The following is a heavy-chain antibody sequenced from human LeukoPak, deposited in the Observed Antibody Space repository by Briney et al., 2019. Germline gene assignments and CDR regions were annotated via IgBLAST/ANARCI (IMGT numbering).Heavy chain of an antibody. Sequence: GASVKVSCKASGYTFTDYYMHWVQQAPGKGLGWMGRVDPEDGGTIYAEKFQGRVTITADTSTDTAYMELSSLRSEDTAVYYCATGGVDIVAYFDYWGQGTLVTVSS. D-gene: IGHD5-12*01. J-gene: IGHJ4*02. CDR1: GYTFTDYY. CDR2: VDPEDGGT. V-gene: IGHV1-69-2*01. CDR3: ATGGVDIVAYFDY.